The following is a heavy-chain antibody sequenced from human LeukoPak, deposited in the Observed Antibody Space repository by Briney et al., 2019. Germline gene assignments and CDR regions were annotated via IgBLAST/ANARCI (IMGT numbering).Heavy chain of an antibody. CDR3: ARGPPYSGSYQLTFDY. Sequence: GGSLRLSCAASGFTFSSYSMSWVRQAPGKGLEWVSVIYSGGSTYYADSVKGRFTISRDNSKNTLYLQMNSLRAEDTAVYYCARGPPYSGSYQLTFDYWGQGTLVTVSS. CDR1: GFTFSSYS. D-gene: IGHD1-26*01. CDR2: IYSGGST. V-gene: IGHV3-66*01. J-gene: IGHJ4*02.